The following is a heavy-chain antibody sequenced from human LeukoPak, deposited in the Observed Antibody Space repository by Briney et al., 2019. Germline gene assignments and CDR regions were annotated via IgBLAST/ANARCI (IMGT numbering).Heavy chain of an antibody. CDR2: IIPIFGTA. CDR3: ANVAAAGTYYYYCYMDV. CDR1: GGTFSSYA. D-gene: IGHD6-13*01. Sequence: SVKVSCKASGGTFSSYAISWVRQAPGQGLEWMGGIIPIFGTANYAQKFQGRVTITADKSTSTAYMELSSLRSEDTAVYYCANVAAAGTYYYYCYMDVWGKGTTVTVSS. J-gene: IGHJ6*03. V-gene: IGHV1-69*06.